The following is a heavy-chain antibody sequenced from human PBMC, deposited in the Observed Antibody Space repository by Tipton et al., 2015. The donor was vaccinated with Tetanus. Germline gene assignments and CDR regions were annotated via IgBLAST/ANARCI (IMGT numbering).Heavy chain of an antibody. V-gene: IGHV3-30*18. CDR3: AKPRCTNGVCPRGPFDY. CDR1: GFTFSSYG. Sequence: CAASGFTFSSYGMHWVRQAPGKGLEWVAVISYDGSNKYYADSVKGRFTISRDNSKNTLYLQMNNLRAEDTAVYYCAKPRCTNGVCPRGPFDYWGQGTLVTVSS. J-gene: IGHJ4*02. CDR2: ISYDGSNK. D-gene: IGHD2-8*01.